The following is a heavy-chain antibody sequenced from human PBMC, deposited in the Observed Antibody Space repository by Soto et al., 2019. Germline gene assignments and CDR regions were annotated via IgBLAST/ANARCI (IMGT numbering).Heavy chain of an antibody. CDR2: IYYSGST. D-gene: IGHD3-3*01. CDR3: ARTIGTITIFGVVTRYYGMDV. V-gene: IGHV4-39*01. CDR1: GGSISSSSYY. Sequence: SETLSLTCTVSGGSISSSSYYWGWIRQPPGKGLEWIGSIYYSGSTYYNPSLKSRVTISVDTSKNQFSLKLSSVTAADTAVYYCARTIGTITIFGVVTRYYGMDVWGQGTTVAVSS. J-gene: IGHJ6*02.